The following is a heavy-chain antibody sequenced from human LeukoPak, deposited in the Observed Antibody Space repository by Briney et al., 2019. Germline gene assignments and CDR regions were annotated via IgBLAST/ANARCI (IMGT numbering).Heavy chain of an antibody. D-gene: IGHD3-3*01. J-gene: IGHJ4*02. CDR1: GFTFSSYA. Sequence: PGGSLRLSCAASGFTFSSYAMSWVRQAPGKGLEWVSVISGSGGSTYYAYSVKGRFTISRDTSKNTLYLKMNSLRAEDTAVYYCAKDGHYDFWSGYYTNFDYWGQGTLVTVSS. CDR2: ISGSGGST. CDR3: AKDGHYDFWSGYYTNFDY. V-gene: IGHV3-23*01.